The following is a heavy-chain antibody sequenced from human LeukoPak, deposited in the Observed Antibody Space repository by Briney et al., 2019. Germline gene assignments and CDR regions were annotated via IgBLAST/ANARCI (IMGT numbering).Heavy chain of an antibody. CDR3: ARVPRITIFGVVSYYYYMDV. CDR1: GYTSTSYD. J-gene: IGHJ6*03. Sequence: ASVKVSCKASGYTSTSYDINWVRQATGQGLEWMGWMNPNSGNTGYAQKFQGRVTITRNTSISTAYMELSSLRSEDTAVYYCARVPRITIFGVVSYYYYMDVWGKGTTVTVSS. CDR2: MNPNSGNT. V-gene: IGHV1-8*03. D-gene: IGHD3-3*01.